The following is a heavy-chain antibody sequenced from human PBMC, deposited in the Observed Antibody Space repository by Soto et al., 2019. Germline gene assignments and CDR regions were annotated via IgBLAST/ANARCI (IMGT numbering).Heavy chain of an antibody. Sequence: GGSLRLSCEASGFLFSSYAMIWVRQAPGKGQEWVSGITGSGLTIEHSASVKGRFTISRDNSKNTVYLQMNSLRAEDTAIYYCAKDDVSGDGLWLVSDWGQGTPVTVSS. J-gene: IGHJ4*02. V-gene: IGHV3-23*01. CDR1: GFLFSSYA. CDR2: ITGSGLTI. CDR3: AKDDVSGDGLWLVSD. D-gene: IGHD2-21*02.